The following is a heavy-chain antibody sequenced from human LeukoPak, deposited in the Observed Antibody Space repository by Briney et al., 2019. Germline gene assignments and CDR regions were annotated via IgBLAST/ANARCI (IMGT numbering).Heavy chain of an antibody. CDR1: GFSFSSYD. J-gene: IGHJ2*01. CDR3: ARSTDWYLDL. Sequence: GGSLRLSCAASGFSFSSYDIHWVRQAPGKGLEYVSAISSNGGGTYYATAVKDSFTISRDNSKNTVYLQMGSLRAEDMAVYYCARSTDWYLDLWGRGSLVTVSS. CDR2: ISSNGGGT. V-gene: IGHV3-64*01.